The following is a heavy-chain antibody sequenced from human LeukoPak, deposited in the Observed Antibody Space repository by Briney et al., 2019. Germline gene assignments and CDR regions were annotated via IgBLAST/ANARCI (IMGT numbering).Heavy chain of an antibody. CDR3: ARASDRITMAYAFDI. J-gene: IGHJ3*02. Sequence: GGSLRLSCAASGFTFSSYEMNWVRQAPGKGLEWVSYISSSGSTIYYADSVKVRFTISRDNAKNSLYLQMNSLRAEDTAVYYCARASDRITMAYAFDIWGQGTMVTVSS. D-gene: IGHD3-10*01. V-gene: IGHV3-48*03. CDR2: ISSSGSTI. CDR1: GFTFSSYE.